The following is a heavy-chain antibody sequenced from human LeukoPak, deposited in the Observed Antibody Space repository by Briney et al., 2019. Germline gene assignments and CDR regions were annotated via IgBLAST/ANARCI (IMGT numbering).Heavy chain of an antibody. V-gene: IGHV3-23*01. CDR1: GFTFSSYA. CDR3: AKGNAARYNNWFDP. D-gene: IGHD5-18*01. Sequence: PGGFLRLSCAASGFTFSSYAMSWVRQAPGKGLEWVSAISGSGGSTYYADSVKGRFTISRDNSKNTLYLQMNSLRAEDTAVYYCAKGNAARYNNWFDPWGQGTLVTVSS. J-gene: IGHJ5*02. CDR2: ISGSGGST.